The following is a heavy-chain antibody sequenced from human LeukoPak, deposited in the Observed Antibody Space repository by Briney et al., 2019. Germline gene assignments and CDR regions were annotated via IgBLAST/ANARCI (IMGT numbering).Heavy chain of an antibody. CDR3: ARHPNRGYDQWVVY. Sequence: GASVKVSCKASGYSFTNYGFSWVRQAPGQGLEWMGWISAYNGNTNYGQKFQGRVTMTTDTSTSTAYLELRSLRSDDMAVYYCARHPNRGYDQWVVYWGQGTLVTVSS. J-gene: IGHJ4*02. D-gene: IGHD5-12*01. CDR1: GYSFTNYG. V-gene: IGHV1-18*03. CDR2: ISAYNGNT.